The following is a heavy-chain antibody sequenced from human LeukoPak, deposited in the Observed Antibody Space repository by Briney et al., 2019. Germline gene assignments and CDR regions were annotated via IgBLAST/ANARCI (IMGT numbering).Heavy chain of an antibody. Sequence: GGSLRLSCAASGFTFSSYWMSWVRQAPGKGLEWVSNIKQDGSEKYYVDSVKGRFTISRDNAKNSLYLQMNSLRAEDTAVYYCARDDCSSISCYHNWFDPWGQGTLVTVFS. CDR1: GFTFSSYW. J-gene: IGHJ5*02. CDR2: IKQDGSEK. V-gene: IGHV3-7*01. CDR3: ARDDCSSISCYHNWFDP. D-gene: IGHD2-2*01.